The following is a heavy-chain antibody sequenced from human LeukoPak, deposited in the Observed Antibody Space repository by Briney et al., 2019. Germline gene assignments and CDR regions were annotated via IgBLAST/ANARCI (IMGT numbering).Heavy chain of an antibody. CDR3: ARDELTNYYDSSGYYRMLQYYYYYYGMDV. J-gene: IGHJ6*02. V-gene: IGHV3-66*01. CDR1: GFTFSNAW. D-gene: IGHD3-22*01. Sequence: SGGSLRLSCAASGFTFSNAWMSWVRQAPGKGLEWVSVIYSGGSTYYADSVKGRFTTSRDNSKNTLYLQMNSLRAEDTAVYYCARDELTNYYDSSGYYRMLQYYYYYYGMDVWGQGTTVTVSS. CDR2: IYSGGST.